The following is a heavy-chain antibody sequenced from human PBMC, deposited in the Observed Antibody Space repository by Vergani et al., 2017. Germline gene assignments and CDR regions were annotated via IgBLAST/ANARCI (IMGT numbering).Heavy chain of an antibody. Sequence: EVQLVESGGGLVQPGGSLRLSCAASGFTFSSYWMSWVRQAPGKGLEWVANIKQDGSEKYYVDSVKGRFTISRDNAKNSLYLQMNSLRAEDTAVYYCARGRDVGYCDWFDPWGQGTLVTVSS. D-gene: IGHD3-22*01. V-gene: IGHV3-7*04. J-gene: IGHJ5*02. CDR2: IKQDGSEK. CDR1: GFTFSSYW. CDR3: ARGRDVGYCDWFDP.